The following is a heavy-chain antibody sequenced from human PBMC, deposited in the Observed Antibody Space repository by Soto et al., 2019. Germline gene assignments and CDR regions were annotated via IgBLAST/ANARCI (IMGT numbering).Heavy chain of an antibody. V-gene: IGHV1-46*01. CDR1: GYTFTSYY. D-gene: IGHD3-10*01. Sequence: QVQLVQSGAEVKKPGASVKVSCKASGYTFTSYYMHWVRQAPGQGLEWMGIINPSGGSTSYAQKFQGRATMTRDTSTSTVYMELSSLRSEDTAVYYCARDHVLLWFGEFRGPDYWGQGTLVTVSS. CDR2: INPSGGST. CDR3: ARDHVLLWFGEFRGPDY. J-gene: IGHJ4*02.